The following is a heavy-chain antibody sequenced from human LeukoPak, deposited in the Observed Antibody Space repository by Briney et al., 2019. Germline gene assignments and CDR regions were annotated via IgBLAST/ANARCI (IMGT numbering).Heavy chain of an antibody. D-gene: IGHD2-15*01. CDR2: IWYDGSNK. J-gene: IGHJ4*02. CDR3: ASRDQSCSGDTCYPIDY. V-gene: IGHV3-33*03. CDR1: GFTFSSYG. Sequence: PGGSLRLSGAASGFTFSSYGMHWVRQAPGKGLEWVAVIWYDGSNKYYADSVKGRFTISRDNAKNTLYLQMNSLRAEDTAVYYCASRDQSCSGDTCYPIDYWGQGTLVTVSS.